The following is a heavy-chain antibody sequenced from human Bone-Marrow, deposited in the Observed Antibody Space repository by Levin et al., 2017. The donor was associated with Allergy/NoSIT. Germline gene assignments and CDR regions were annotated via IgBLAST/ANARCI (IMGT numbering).Heavy chain of an antibody. CDR3: ARQFDGSDYSWCRGWFDT. Sequence: GESLKISCNASGYRFTTYWIGWVRQRPGKGPEWMGIIYPADSETRYSPSFQGQVTMSADRSISTAYLQWRSLQASDTGIYYCARQFDGSDYSWCRGWFDTWGQGTQVIVSS. J-gene: IGHJ5*02. CDR1: GYRFTTYW. CDR2: IYPADSET. D-gene: IGHD3-22*01. V-gene: IGHV5-51*01.